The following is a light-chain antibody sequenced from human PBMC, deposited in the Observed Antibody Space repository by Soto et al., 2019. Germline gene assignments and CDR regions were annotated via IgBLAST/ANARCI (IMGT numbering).Light chain of an antibody. V-gene: IGKV1-39*01. J-gene: IGKJ4*01. CDR1: QSISTY. CDR2: GAS. CDR3: QQSFINPPLP. Sequence: DIQMNQSPSSLSASIRDIITITCRASQSISTYLYWYQQKPGKAPKLLIYGASTLQNGDPSRFSGSGCATDHTLTISGLKLQDFETYYCQQSFINPPLPVGGGKKVEMK.